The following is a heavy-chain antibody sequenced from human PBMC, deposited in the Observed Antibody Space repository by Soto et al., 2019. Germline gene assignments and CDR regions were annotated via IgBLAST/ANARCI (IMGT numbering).Heavy chain of an antibody. V-gene: IGHV1-18*01. J-gene: IGHJ5*01. CDR2: ISAHNGNT. Sequence: QVQLMQSGTGVKKPGASVMVSCKTSGYTFTNYGVNWVRQAPGQGLEWMGWISAHNGNTYYVQKFKGRVTMTTDTSTNTAYLELRSLRSDDTAVYYSARESWQWLDSWGQGTLVTISP. CDR1: GYTFTNYG. D-gene: IGHD3-10*01. CDR3: ARESWQWLDS.